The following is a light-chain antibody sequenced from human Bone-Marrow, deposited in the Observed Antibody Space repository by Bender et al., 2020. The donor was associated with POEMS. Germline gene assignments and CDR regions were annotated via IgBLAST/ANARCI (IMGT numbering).Light chain of an antibody. J-gene: IGLJ3*02. V-gene: IGLV1-36*01. CDR2: LNY. CDR1: SSNIGNHG. Sequence: QSVVTQPPSLSEAPSQRLTISCPGSSSNIGNHGVNWYQHLPGERPKLLFYLNYQRPSGVPARFSASRSGTSASVALSRLESEDEADYYCSAWDDSLSGWVFGGGTKLTVL. CDR3: SAWDDSLSGWV.